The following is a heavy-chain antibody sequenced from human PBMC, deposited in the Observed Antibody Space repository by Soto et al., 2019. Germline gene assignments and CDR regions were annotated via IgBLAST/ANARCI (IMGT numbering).Heavy chain of an antibody. D-gene: IGHD1-1*01. CDR3: ARGPRVSSTGTGAH. V-gene: IGHV3-74*01. CDR1: GFTFSAYW. J-gene: IGHJ4*02. CDR2: ISDDGSTA. Sequence: PGGSLRLSCSVSGFTFSAYWMHWVRQVPGKGLTWVSRISDDGSTATYADSVKGRFVISRDNAKNNLYLAMNTLRADDSGLYYCARGPRVSSTGTGAHWGRGTLVTVSS.